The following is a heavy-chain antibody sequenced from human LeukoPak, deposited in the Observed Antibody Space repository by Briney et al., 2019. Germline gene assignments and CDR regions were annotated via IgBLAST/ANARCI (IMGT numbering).Heavy chain of an antibody. J-gene: IGHJ4*02. CDR3: ARGYYDILTGYYGVFDY. Sequence: SGTLSLTCTVSGGSISSYYWSWIRQPPGKGLEWIGYIYYSGSANYNPSLKSRVTISVDTSKNQFSLKLSSVTAADTAVYYCARGYYDILTGYYGVFDYWGQGTLVTVSS. D-gene: IGHD3-9*01. CDR2: IYYSGSA. CDR1: GGSISSYY. V-gene: IGHV4-59*01.